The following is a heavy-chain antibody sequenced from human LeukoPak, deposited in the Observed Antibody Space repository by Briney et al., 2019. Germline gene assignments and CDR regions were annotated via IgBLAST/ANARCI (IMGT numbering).Heavy chain of an antibody. D-gene: IGHD5-18*01. J-gene: IGHJ4*02. CDR2: ISYDGSNK. CDR3: AKAKDTAMAALLGF. CDR1: GFTFSSFD. V-gene: IGHV3-30*18. Sequence: PGGSLRLSCAASGFTFSSFDMHWAPQAPGKGREGVAVISYDGSNKYYADSVKGRFTISRDNSKNTLYLQMNSLRAEDTAVYYCAKAKDTAMAALLGFWGQGTLVTVSS.